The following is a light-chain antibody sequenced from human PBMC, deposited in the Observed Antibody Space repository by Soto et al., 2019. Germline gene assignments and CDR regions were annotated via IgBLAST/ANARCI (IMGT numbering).Light chain of an antibody. Sequence: EIVITQSPGTLSLSPGSRATISFTSSQSVNSYLAWYQQKPGQAPRLLISDASDRATGIPDRFSGSGSGTDFTLTISRLVTEDFAVYYCQQYGDSPVTFGKGTKVDIK. V-gene: IGKV3-20*01. CDR3: QQYGDSPVT. CDR1: QSVNSY. J-gene: IGKJ1*01. CDR2: DAS.